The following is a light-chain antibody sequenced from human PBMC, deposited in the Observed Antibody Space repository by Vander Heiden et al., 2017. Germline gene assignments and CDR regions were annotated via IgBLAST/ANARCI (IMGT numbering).Light chain of an antibody. CDR2: DVS. Sequence: QSALPQPASVSGSLGQPITIFCTGTSSDVGGYNYVSWYQQHPAKAPKIMIYDVSNRPSGVSNRFSGSKSGNTASLTISGLQAEDEADYYCSSFTSRNTYVFGTGTKVTVL. J-gene: IGLJ1*01. CDR1: SSDVGGYNY. CDR3: SSFTSRNTYV. V-gene: IGLV2-14*01.